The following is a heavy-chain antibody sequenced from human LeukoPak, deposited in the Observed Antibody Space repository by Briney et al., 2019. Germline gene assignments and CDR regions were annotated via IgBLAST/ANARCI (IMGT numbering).Heavy chain of an antibody. D-gene: IGHD1-26*01. Sequence: PGGSLRLSCAASGFTFNIYGMHWVRQAPGKGLEWLAFIRYDENNKNYAESVKGRFTISRDNSKNALYLQMSSLRVEDTAVYSCARGVVGATTPFDSWGQGTLVTVSS. V-gene: IGHV3-30*02. CDR1: GFTFNIYG. J-gene: IGHJ4*02. CDR2: IRYDENNK. CDR3: ARGVVGATTPFDS.